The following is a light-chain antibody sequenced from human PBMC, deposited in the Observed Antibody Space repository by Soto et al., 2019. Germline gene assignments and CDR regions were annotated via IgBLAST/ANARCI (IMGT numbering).Light chain of an antibody. CDR2: GAS. CDR1: QAVIHNY. Sequence: QTPVALSVSMSERATLSCRASQAVIHNYLAWHQQKPGQTPRLLIYGASSRATGIPDRFSGSGSGTDFTLTISRLEPEDFAVYYRQQYGSSPITFGHRTRLEIK. CDR3: QQYGSSPIT. J-gene: IGKJ5*01. V-gene: IGKV3-20*01.